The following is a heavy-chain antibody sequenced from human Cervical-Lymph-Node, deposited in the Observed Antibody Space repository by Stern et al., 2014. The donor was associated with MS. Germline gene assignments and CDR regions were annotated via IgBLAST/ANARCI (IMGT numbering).Heavy chain of an antibody. CDR2: IYYSGST. CDR3: ARVDSSSWDFDY. J-gene: IGHJ4*02. Sequence: QLQLQESGPGLVKPSQTLSLTCTVSGGSISSGGYYWSWIRQHPGKGLECIGYIYYSGSTYYNPSLKSRVTISVDTSKNQFSLKLSSVTAADTAVYYCARVDSSSWDFDYWGQGTLVTVSS. V-gene: IGHV4-31*03. CDR1: GGSISSGGYY. D-gene: IGHD6-13*01.